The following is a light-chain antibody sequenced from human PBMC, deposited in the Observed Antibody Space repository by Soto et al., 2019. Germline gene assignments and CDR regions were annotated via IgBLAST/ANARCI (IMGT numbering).Light chain of an antibody. Sequence: QSVLTQPASVSGSPGQSITISCTGGSSDIGGYNYVSWFQQHPGKVPKLMIYEVTNRPSGVSNRFSGSKSGSTASLTISGLQAEDEDDYYCSSYTSRNTLVFGTGTKVNVL. V-gene: IGLV2-14*01. CDR3: SSYTSRNTLV. CDR2: EVT. CDR1: SSDIGGYNY. J-gene: IGLJ1*01.